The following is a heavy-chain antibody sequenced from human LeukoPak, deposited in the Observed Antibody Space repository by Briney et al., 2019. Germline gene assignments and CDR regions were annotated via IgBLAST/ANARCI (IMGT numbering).Heavy chain of an antibody. Sequence: GASVKVSCKASGYTFTNYYMHWVRQAPGQGLEWMGIINPSGGGTSYAQKFQGRLTMTRDTSKTTVYMELSSLRSEDTAMYYCAREIGPRQLHLWGSAFDYWGQGTLVTVSS. V-gene: IGHV1-46*01. CDR3: AREIGPRQLHLWGSAFDY. J-gene: IGHJ4*02. D-gene: IGHD5-18*01. CDR2: INPSGGGT. CDR1: GYTFTNYY.